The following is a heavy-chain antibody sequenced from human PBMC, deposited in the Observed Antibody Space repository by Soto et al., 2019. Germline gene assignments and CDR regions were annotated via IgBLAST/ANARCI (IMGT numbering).Heavy chain of an antibody. D-gene: IGHD3-22*01. J-gene: IGHJ6*02. Sequence: SETLSLTCTVSGGSISSSSYYWGWIRQPPGKGLEWIGSIYYSGSTYYNPSLKSRVTISVDRSKNQFSLKLSSVTAADTAVYYCARQPDYYDTMYYGMDVWGQGTTVTVSS. CDR2: IYYSGST. CDR3: ARQPDYYDTMYYGMDV. CDR1: GGSISSSSYY. V-gene: IGHV4-39*01.